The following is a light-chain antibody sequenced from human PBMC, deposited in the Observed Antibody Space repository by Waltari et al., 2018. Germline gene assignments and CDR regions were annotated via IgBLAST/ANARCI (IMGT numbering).Light chain of an antibody. CDR1: SSDVGGYNY. CDR3: SSYAGRNNFVV. J-gene: IGLJ2*01. CDR2: EVT. Sequence: QSALTQPPSASGSPGQSVTISCTGTSSDVGGYNYVSWYQQHPGKAPKLMIYEVTKRPSGVPDRFSGSKSGDTASLTVSGLQVDDEADYYCSSYAGRNNFVVFGGGTKLTV. V-gene: IGLV2-8*01.